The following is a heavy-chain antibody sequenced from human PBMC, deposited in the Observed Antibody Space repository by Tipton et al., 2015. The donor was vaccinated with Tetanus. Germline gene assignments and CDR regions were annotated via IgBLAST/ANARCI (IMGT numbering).Heavy chain of an antibody. CDR1: GYRFSGYN. J-gene: IGHJ4*01. CDR3: ARGGYVYRPQDDFDF. Sequence: QSGAEVKKPGASVRVSCKASGYRFSGYNLHWVRQAPGQELERVGRINPTNGSPEYAQKFEGRLTVTRDTSINTAYMHLSSLKSDDTAVYYCARGGYVYRPQDDFDFWGQGTLVTVSS. CDR2: INPTNGSP. V-gene: IGHV1-2*06. D-gene: IGHD5-18*01.